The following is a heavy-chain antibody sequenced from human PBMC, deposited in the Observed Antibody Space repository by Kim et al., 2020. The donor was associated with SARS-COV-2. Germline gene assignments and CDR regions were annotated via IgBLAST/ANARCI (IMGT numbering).Heavy chain of an antibody. CDR3: ARGLLVRGVRFDY. CDR2: INHSGST. CDR1: GGSFSGYY. D-gene: IGHD3-10*01. V-gene: IGHV4-34*01. Sequence: SETLSLTCAVYGGSFSGYYWSWIRQPPGKGLEWIGEINHSGSTNYNPSLKSRVTISVETSKNQFSLKLSSVTAADTAVYYCARGLLVRGVRFDYWGQGTLVTVSS. J-gene: IGHJ4*02.